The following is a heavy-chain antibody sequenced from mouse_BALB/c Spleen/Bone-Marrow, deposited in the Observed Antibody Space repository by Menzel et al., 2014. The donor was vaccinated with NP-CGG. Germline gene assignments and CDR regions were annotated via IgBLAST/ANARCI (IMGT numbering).Heavy chain of an antibody. CDR3: ARAGRGRYFDV. CDR2: IDPANGNT. CDR1: GFNIKDNY. V-gene: IGHV14-3*02. D-gene: IGHD4-1*01. J-gene: IGHJ1*01. Sequence: VQLQQPGAELVKPGASVKLPCTASGFNIKDNYMHWVKQRPEQGLEWIGRIDPANGNTKYDPKFQGKATITADTSSNTAYLQLSSLTSEDTAVYYCARAGRGRYFDVWGAGTTVTVSS.